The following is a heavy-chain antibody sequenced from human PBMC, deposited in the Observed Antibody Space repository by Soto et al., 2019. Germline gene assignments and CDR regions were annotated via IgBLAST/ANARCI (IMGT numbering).Heavy chain of an antibody. CDR1: GGSFSGYY. J-gene: IGHJ6*03. D-gene: IGHD3-3*01. CDR3: ARGRYYDFWSGYSYNYYYYYMDV. V-gene: IGHV4-34*01. CDR2: INHSGST. Sequence: SEPLSLTCAGYGGSFSGYYWSWIRQPPGKGLEWIGEINHSGSTNYNPSLKSRVTISVDTSKNQFSLKLSPVTAADTAVYYCARGRYYDFWSGYSYNYYYYYMDVWGKGTTVTVSS.